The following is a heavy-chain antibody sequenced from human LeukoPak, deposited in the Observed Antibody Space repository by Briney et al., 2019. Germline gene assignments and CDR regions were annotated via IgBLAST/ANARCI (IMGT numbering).Heavy chain of an antibody. V-gene: IGHV4-59*01. CDR3: ARDAPSREYCGSTSCYPDYFFMDV. CDR1: GGSISTYY. J-gene: IGHJ6*03. Sequence: SETLSLTCTVSGGSISTYYWSWIRQPPGKGLELSGYIYYTGSTNYNPSLKSRVTISVDASKNQSSLKLPSVTAADTAVYYCARDAPSREYCGSTSCYPDYFFMDVWGKGTTVTVSS. CDR2: IYYTGST. D-gene: IGHD2-2*01.